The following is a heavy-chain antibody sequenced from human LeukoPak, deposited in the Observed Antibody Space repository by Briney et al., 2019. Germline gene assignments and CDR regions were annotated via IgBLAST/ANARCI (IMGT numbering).Heavy chain of an antibody. D-gene: IGHD6-13*01. CDR1: GYTFTSYG. J-gene: IGHJ4*02. Sequence: ASVTVSCKASGYTFTSYGISWVRQAPGQGLEWMGWISAYNGNTNYAQKLQGRVTMTTDTSTSTAYMELRSLRSDDTAVYYCARDRPRYSSSWWLYWGQGTLVTVSS. V-gene: IGHV1-18*01. CDR3: ARDRPRYSSSWWLY. CDR2: ISAYNGNT.